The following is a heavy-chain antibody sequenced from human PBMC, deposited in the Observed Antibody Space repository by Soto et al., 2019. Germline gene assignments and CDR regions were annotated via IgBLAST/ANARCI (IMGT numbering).Heavy chain of an antibody. D-gene: IGHD6-19*01. Sequence: GGSLRLSCAASGFTYSSYVMSWVRQAPGKGLEWVSTISTSGTSTHSADSVEGRLAIYRDNSKCTLYLLMDSLIAEDTAVYFCANSYAQYGSDWYSFFDYWGQGILVTVSS. V-gene: IGHV3-23*01. CDR3: ANSYAQYGSDWYSFFDY. CDR1: GFTYSSYV. CDR2: ISTSGTST. J-gene: IGHJ4*02.